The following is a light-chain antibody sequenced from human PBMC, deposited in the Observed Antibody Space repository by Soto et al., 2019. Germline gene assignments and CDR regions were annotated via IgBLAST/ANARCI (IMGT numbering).Light chain of an antibody. J-gene: IGKJ1*01. CDR1: QSVSSSY. CDR2: GAS. V-gene: IGKV3-20*01. CDR3: QQYGSSLWT. Sequence: EIVLTQSPGTLSLSPGERATLSCRASQSVSSSYLGWYQQKPGQAPRLLIYGASSRATGIPDRLSGSGSGTDFTLTISRLEPEDFAVYCGQQYGSSLWTCGLGTKVEIK.